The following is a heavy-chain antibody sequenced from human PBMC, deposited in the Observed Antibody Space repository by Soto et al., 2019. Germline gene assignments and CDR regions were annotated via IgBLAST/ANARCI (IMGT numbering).Heavy chain of an antibody. V-gene: IGHV5-51*01. D-gene: IGHD3-10*01. CDR3: ARRQVGYELGSCYSYGMEV. J-gene: IGHJ6*02. Sequence: PGESLKISCKGSGYSFTSYWIGWVRQMPGKGLEWMGIIWPGDSETKYSPSFQGQVTISVDKSISTAYLRWSSLKASDTAIYYCARRQVGYELGSCYSYGMEVWGQGTTVTVSS. CDR2: IWPGDSET. CDR1: GYSFTSYW.